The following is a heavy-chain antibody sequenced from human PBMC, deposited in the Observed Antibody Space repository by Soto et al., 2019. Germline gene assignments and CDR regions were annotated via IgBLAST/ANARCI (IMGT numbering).Heavy chain of an antibody. V-gene: IGHV3-49*04. D-gene: IGHD2-21*01. J-gene: IGHJ4*02. CDR3: TRDPTILWWYPDY. CDR1: GFTFGDYA. CDR2: IRSKAYGGTT. Sequence: QAGGSLRLSCTASGFTFGDYAMSWVRQAPGKGLEWVGFIRSKAYGGTTEYAASVKGRFTISRDDSKSIAYLQMSSLKTEDTAVYYCTRDPTILWWYPDYWGQGTLVTVSS.